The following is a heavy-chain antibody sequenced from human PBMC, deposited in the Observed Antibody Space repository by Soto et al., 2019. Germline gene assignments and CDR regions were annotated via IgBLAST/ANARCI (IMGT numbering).Heavy chain of an antibody. D-gene: IGHD3-16*01. Sequence: GGSLRLSCAASGFTFDDYGMSWVRQAPGKGLEWVSGINWNGGSTGYADSVKGRFTISRDNAKNSLYLQMNSLRAEDTALYHCARDLQRGGYSYNWFDPWGQGTLVTVSS. CDR1: GFTFDDYG. CDR2: INWNGGST. V-gene: IGHV3-20*01. CDR3: ARDLQRGGYSYNWFDP. J-gene: IGHJ5*02.